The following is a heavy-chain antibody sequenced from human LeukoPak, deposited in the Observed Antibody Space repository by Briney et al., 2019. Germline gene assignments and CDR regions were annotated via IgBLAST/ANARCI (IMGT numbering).Heavy chain of an antibody. CDR2: IIPIFGTA. V-gene: IGHV1-69*05. D-gene: IGHD6-13*01. Sequence: ASVKVSCKASGGTFSTYAISWVRQAPGQGLEWMGGIIPIFGTANYAQKFQGTVTITTDESTSTAYMELSSLRSEDTAVYYCAGIAAAGPRDYWGQGTLVTVSS. CDR1: GGTFSTYA. CDR3: AGIAAAGPRDY. J-gene: IGHJ4*02.